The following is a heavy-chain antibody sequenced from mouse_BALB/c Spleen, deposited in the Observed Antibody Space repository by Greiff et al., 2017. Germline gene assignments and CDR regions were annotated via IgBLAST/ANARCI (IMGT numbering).Heavy chain of an antibody. J-gene: IGHJ4*01. V-gene: IGHV3-2*02. CDR2: ISYSGST. Sequence: EVKLVESGPGLVKPSQSLSLTCTVTGYSITSDYAWNWIRQFPGNKLEWMGYISYSGSTSYNPSLKSRISITRDTSKNQFFLQLNSVTTEDTATYYCAREGNYDVAMDYWGQGTSVTVSS. D-gene: IGHD2-4*01. CDR3: AREGNYDVAMDY. CDR1: GYSITSDYA.